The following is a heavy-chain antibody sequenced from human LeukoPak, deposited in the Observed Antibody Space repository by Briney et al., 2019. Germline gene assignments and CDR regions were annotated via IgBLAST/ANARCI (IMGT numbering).Heavy chain of an antibody. D-gene: IGHD2-15*01. J-gene: IGHJ6*02. CDR3: ARDLARSGLYGMDV. CDR2: IDPDGGGT. V-gene: IGHV1-2*02. Sequence: ASVKVSCKASGYTFIDYYIYWVRQAPGQGLEWMGWIDPDGGGTNFAQKFRGRVTMTSDTSTNTADMELSRLTSDDTATYYCARDLARSGLYGMDVWGQGTTITVSS. CDR1: GYTFIDYY.